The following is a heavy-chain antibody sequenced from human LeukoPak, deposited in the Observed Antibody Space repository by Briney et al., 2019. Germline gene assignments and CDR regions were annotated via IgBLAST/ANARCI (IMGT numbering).Heavy chain of an antibody. CDR1: GGSISSYY. D-gene: IGHD3-3*01. CDR2: IYTSGST. V-gene: IGHV4-4*09. CDR3: ARQGLYYDFWSGQDGGWFDP. Sequence: KPSETLSLTCTVSGGSISSYYWSWIRQPPGKGLEWIGYIYTSGSTNYNPSLKSRVTISVDTSKNQFSLKLSSVTAADTAVYYCARQGLYYDFWSGQDGGWFDPWGQGTLVTVSS. J-gene: IGHJ5*02.